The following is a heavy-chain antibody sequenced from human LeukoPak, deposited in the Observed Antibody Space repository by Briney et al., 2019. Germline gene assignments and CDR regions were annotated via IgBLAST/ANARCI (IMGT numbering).Heavy chain of an antibody. D-gene: IGHD5-18*01. Sequence: GGSLRLSCAASGFTVSSSYMSWVRQAPGKGLEWVSLIYSGGSTYYAASVKGRFTISRDNSKNTLYLQMNSLRPEDTAVYYCAKGYNYAYEYWGQGTLVTVSS. J-gene: IGHJ4*02. CDR3: AKGYNYAYEY. V-gene: IGHV3-53*01. CDR2: IYSGGST. CDR1: GFTVSSSY.